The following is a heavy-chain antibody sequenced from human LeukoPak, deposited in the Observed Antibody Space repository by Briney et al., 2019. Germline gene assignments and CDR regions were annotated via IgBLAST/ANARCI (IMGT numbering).Heavy chain of an antibody. V-gene: IGHV4-39*01. J-gene: IGHJ4*02. CDR1: GGSISSSSYS. CDR3: ARQREYSAAAGTYYFDY. CDR2: IYYSGNT. D-gene: IGHD6-13*01. Sequence: SETLSLTCTVSGGSISSSSYSWGWIRQPPGKGLEWIGSIYYSGNTYYNPSLKSRVTISVDTSKNQFSLKLSSVTAADTAVYYCARQREYSAAAGTYYFDYWGQGTLVTVSS.